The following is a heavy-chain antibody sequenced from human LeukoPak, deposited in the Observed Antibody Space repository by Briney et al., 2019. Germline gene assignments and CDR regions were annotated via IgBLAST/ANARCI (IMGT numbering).Heavy chain of an antibody. D-gene: IGHD6-19*01. CDR3: ARGHSSGWLGEAFDL. V-gene: IGHV1-46*01. CDR1: GYSXSSYY. CDR2: IKPSGGGT. Sequence: ASVKVSCKASGYSXSSYYIHGVRLAPGQGLEWMGIIKPSGGGTNYAQKFKGRVTMTRDTSTSTVYMELSSLRSEDSAVYYCARGHSSGWLGEAFDLWGPGTMVTVSS. J-gene: IGHJ3*01.